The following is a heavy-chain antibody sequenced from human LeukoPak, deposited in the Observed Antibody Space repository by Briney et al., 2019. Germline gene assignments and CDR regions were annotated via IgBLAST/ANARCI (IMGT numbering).Heavy chain of an antibody. CDR3: ARGSVLYHYYYYGMDV. J-gene: IGHJ6*02. D-gene: IGHD2-2*02. Sequence: SETLSLTCTVSGGSISSYYWSWIRQPAGKGLEWIGEINHSGSTNYNPSLKSRVTISVDTSKNQFSLKLSSVTAADTAVYYCARGSVLYHYYYYGMDVWGQGTTVTVSS. V-gene: IGHV4-34*01. CDR1: GGSISSYY. CDR2: INHSGST.